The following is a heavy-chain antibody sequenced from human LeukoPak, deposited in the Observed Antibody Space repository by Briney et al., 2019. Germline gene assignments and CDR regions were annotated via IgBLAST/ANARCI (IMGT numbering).Heavy chain of an antibody. CDR2: FYYSWST. J-gene: IGHJ6*03. Sequence: SEALSLTCTFSGGSISNGGYYWRWPRHHPGKGLEWLGYFYYSWSTYYNPSLKSRVTISVDTSKNQFSLKLSSVTAADTAVYYCARRYGSGSYQPDYYYYYYMDVWGKGTTVTVSS. D-gene: IGHD3-10*01. CDR3: ARRYGSGSYQPDYYYYYYMDV. CDR1: GGSISNGGYY. V-gene: IGHV4-31*03.